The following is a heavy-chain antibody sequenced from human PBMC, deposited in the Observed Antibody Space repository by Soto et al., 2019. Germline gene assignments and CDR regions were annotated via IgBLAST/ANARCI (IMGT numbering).Heavy chain of an antibody. CDR1: GFTFSSYG. Sequence: QVQLVESGGGVVQPGRSLRLSCAASGFTFSSYGMHWVRQAPGKGLEWVAVISYDGSNKYYADSVKGRFTISRDNSKNXXYXQXXSLRAEDTDGYYCAKGEGAPLLWFGELLPSYGMDVWGQGTTVTVSS. CDR3: AKGEGAPLLWFGELLPSYGMDV. V-gene: IGHV3-30*18. J-gene: IGHJ6*02. D-gene: IGHD3-10*01. CDR2: ISYDGSNK.